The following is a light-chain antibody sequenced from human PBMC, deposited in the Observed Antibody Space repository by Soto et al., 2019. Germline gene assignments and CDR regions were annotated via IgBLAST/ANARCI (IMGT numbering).Light chain of an antibody. CDR3: QQYNSWPLT. J-gene: IGKJ4*01. Sequence: EIVLTQSPGTLSLSPGERATLSCRASQSVSSSYLAWYQQKPGQAPRLLIYGASSRATGIPGRFSGSGSGTDFTLTISRLEPEDFAVYYCQQYNSWPLTFGGGTKVDIK. V-gene: IGKV3-20*01. CDR2: GAS. CDR1: QSVSSSY.